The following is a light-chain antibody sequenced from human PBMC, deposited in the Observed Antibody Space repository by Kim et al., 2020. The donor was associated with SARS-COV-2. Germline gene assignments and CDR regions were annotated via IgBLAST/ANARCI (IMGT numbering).Light chain of an antibody. CDR3: QVWDSSSDHVV. V-gene: IGLV3-21*04. CDR1: NLGSKS. Sequence: PGKTARITCGGNNLGSKSVHWYQQKPGQAPVLVIYYDSDRPSGIPERFSGSNSGNTATLTISRVEAGDEADYYCQVWDSSSDHVVFGGGTQLTVL. CDR2: YDS. J-gene: IGLJ2*01.